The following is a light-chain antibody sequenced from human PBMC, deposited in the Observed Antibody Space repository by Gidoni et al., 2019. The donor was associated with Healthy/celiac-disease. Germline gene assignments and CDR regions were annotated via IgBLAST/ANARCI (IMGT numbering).Light chain of an antibody. Sequence: DIQMTQSPSTLSASVGDRVTITCRASQSISNWLAWYQQKLGKAPKLLIYKASSLESGVPSRFSASGSGTEFTLTISSLQPDDFATYYCQQYDSYPLTFGGGTKVEI. V-gene: IGKV1-5*03. CDR2: KAS. CDR1: QSISNW. J-gene: IGKJ4*01. CDR3: QQYDSYPLT.